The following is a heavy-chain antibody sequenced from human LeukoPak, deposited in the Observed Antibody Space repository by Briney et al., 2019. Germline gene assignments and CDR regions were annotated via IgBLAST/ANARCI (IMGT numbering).Heavy chain of an antibody. D-gene: IGHD6-13*01. V-gene: IGHV3-33*06. Sequence: TGRSLRLSCAASGFTFSSYGMHWVRQSPGKGLEWVAVIWYDGSNKYYAESVKGRFTISRDNSKNTLYLQMNSPRREDTAVYYCAKGTDSSRSAGNWFGPWGQGTLVTVSS. CDR2: IWYDGSNK. J-gene: IGHJ5*02. CDR1: GFTFSSYG. CDR3: AKGTDSSRSAGNWFGP.